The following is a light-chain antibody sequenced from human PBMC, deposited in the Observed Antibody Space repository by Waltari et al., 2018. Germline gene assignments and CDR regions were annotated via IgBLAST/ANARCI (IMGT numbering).Light chain of an antibody. CDR1: QSLLHSNGYSY. J-gene: IGKJ2*01. Sequence: DIVMTQSPLSLSVTPGEAASISCRSSQSLLHSNGYSYLDWYLQRTGQSPQLLIYLGSNRASGVPDRFSGSASGTDFTLKISRVEAEDVGVYYCMQALQTPYTFGQGTKLEIK. CDR2: LGS. CDR3: MQALQTPYT. V-gene: IGKV2-28*01.